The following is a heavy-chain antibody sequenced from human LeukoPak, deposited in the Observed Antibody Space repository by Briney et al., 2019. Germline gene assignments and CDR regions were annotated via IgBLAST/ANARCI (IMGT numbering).Heavy chain of an antibody. CDR2: INHSGST. D-gene: IGHD3-10*01. Sequence: PSETLSLTCAVYGGSFSGYYWSWIRQPPGKRLEWIGEINHSGSTNYNPSLKSRVTISVDTSKNQFSLKLSSVTAADTAVYYCARRSYNSLLRYWGQGTLVTVSS. V-gene: IGHV4-34*01. CDR3: ARRSYNSLLRY. J-gene: IGHJ4*02. CDR1: GGSFSGYY.